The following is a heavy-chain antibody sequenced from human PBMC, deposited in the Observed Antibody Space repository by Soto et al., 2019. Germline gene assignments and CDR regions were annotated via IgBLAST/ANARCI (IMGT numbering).Heavy chain of an antibody. J-gene: IGHJ5*02. CDR1: GFTFSSYS. Sequence: GGSLRLSCAASGFTFSSYSMNWVRQAPGKGLEWVSSISSSSSYIYYADSVKGRFTISRDNAKNSLYLQMNSLRAEDTAVYYCARDRGSNVAARPRWFDPWGQGTLVTVSS. D-gene: IGHD6-6*01. V-gene: IGHV3-21*01. CDR2: ISSSSSYI. CDR3: ARDRGSNVAARPRWFDP.